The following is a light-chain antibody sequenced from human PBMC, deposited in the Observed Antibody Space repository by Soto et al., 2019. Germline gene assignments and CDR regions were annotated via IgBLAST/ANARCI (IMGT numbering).Light chain of an antibody. Sequence: EIVMTQSPATLSVPPGERATLSCRASQSVGSNLAWYQQKPGQAPRLLIYGASTRATGTPTRFSGSGSGTDFTLSISSLQSEDFAVYYCQEYTDWSSTFGQGTKVDIK. V-gene: IGKV3-15*01. CDR3: QEYTDWSST. J-gene: IGKJ2*01. CDR1: QSVGSN. CDR2: GAS.